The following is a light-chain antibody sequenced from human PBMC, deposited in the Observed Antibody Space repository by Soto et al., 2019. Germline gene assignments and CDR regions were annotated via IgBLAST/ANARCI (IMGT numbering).Light chain of an antibody. Sequence: DIKMTKYPSTVSASVAHVDPIPCRASQSISSWLAWYQQKPGKAPKLLIYKASSLESGVPSRFSGSGSGTEFTLTISSLQPDDFATYYCQQYNSYSGTFGQGTKVDIK. CDR1: QSISSW. CDR3: QQYNSYSGT. V-gene: IGKV1-5*03. CDR2: KAS. J-gene: IGKJ1*01.